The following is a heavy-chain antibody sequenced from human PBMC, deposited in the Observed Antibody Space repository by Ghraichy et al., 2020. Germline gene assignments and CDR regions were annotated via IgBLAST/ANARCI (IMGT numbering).Heavy chain of an antibody. J-gene: IGHJ6*02. V-gene: IGHV3-23*01. CDR3: AKSRYDSIRSELDV. D-gene: IGHD3-22*01. Sequence: GGSLRLSCPGSGFTFSNYAMSWVRQAPGKGLEWVSAISGSGGSTYYADSVKGRFTISRDNSKNTLYLQMNSLRAGDTAVYYCAKSRYDSIRSELDVWGQGTTVTVSS. CDR1: GFTFSNYA. CDR2: ISGSGGST.